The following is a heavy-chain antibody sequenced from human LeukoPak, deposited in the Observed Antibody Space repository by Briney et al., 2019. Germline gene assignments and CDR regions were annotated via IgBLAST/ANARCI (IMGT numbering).Heavy chain of an antibody. CDR2: TRNKANSYTT. V-gene: IGHV3-72*01. D-gene: IGHD3-22*01. J-gene: IGHJ4*02. Sequence: PGGSLRLSCAASGFTFSDHYMDWVRQAPGKGLEWVGRTRNKANSYTTEYAASVKGRFTISRDGSKNSLYLQMNSLKTEDTAVYYCARDYYDSYFDYWGQGTLVTVSS. CDR1: GFTFSDHY. CDR3: ARDYYDSYFDY.